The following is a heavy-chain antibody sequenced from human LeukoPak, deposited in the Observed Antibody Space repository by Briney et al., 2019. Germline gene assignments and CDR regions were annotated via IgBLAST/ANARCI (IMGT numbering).Heavy chain of an antibody. V-gene: IGHV3-43*02. Sequence: GGSLRLSCAASGFTFDDYAMHWVRQPPGKSLEWVSLISGDGGSTYYADSVKGRFTVSRDNSKNSPYLQMNSLRTEDTALYYCAKDILPTTVVTPGRDAFDIWGQGTMVTVSS. CDR3: AKDILPTTVVTPGRDAFDI. CDR1: GFTFDDYA. D-gene: IGHD4-23*01. CDR2: ISGDGGST. J-gene: IGHJ3*02.